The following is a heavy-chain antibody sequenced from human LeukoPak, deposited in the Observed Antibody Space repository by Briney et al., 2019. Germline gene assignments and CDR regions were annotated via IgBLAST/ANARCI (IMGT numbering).Heavy chain of an antibody. Sequence: GASVKVSCKASGYTFTGYYMHWVRQAPGQGLEWMGWINPNSGGTNYAQKFQGRVTMTRDTSISTAYMKLSRLRSDDTAVYYCARESVDTAMAGGNWFDPWGQGTLVTVSS. V-gene: IGHV1-2*02. CDR2: INPNSGGT. CDR1: GYTFTGYY. D-gene: IGHD5-18*01. J-gene: IGHJ5*02. CDR3: ARESVDTAMAGGNWFDP.